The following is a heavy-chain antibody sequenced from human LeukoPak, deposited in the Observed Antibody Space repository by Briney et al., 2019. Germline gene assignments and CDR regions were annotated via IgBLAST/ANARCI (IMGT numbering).Heavy chain of an antibody. CDR3: ASRDYFDY. J-gene: IGHJ4*02. Sequence: GGSLRLSCAVSGFTFSTKSMNWVRQAPGKGLEWVSYITADSGTTYYADSVMGRFTISRDNAKNSLYLQMNSLRDEDTAVYYCASRDYFDYWGQGTLVTVSS. V-gene: IGHV3-48*02. CDR1: GFTFSTKS. CDR2: ITADSGTT.